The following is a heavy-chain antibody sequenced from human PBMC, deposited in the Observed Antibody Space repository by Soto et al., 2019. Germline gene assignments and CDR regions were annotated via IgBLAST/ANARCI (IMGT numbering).Heavy chain of an antibody. D-gene: IGHD2-15*01. J-gene: IGHJ5*02. CDR1: GGSISSYY. V-gene: IGHV4-59*01. Sequence: SETLSLTCTVSGGSISSYYWSWIRQPPGKGLEWIGYIYYTGSTNYNPSLKSRVTISVDTSKNQFSLKLSSVTAADTAVYYCTRDASMFDTWGQGTLVTVSS. CDR2: IYYTGST. CDR3: TRDASMFDT.